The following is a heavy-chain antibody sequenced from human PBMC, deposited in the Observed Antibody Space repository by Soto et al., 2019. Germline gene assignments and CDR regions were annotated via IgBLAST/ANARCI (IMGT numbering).Heavy chain of an antibody. D-gene: IGHD3-3*01. CDR1: SVSNAW. CDR2: IKSKTDGGTT. Sequence: SVSNAWMNWVRQAPGKGLEWVGRIKSKTDGGTTDYAAPVKGRFTISRDDSKNTLYLQMNSLKTEATAVYYCTTDVRFLEWLSNNWFDPWGQGTLVTVSS. V-gene: IGHV3-15*07. CDR3: TTDVRFLEWLSNNWFDP. J-gene: IGHJ5*02.